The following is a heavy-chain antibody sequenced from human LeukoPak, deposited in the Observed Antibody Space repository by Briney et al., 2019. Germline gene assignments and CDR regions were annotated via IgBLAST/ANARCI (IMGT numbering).Heavy chain of an antibody. Sequence: SETLSLTCTISGDSINSYHWSWLRQPPGSKLEWIGYFYYSGSTNYNPSLKSRVTISEDTSENQFSLKLTSVTAADTAVYYCVSTNDQLHYDSSGYYGYWGQGTLVTVSS. V-gene: IGHV4-59*12. J-gene: IGHJ4*02. CDR2: FYYSGST. CDR3: VSTNDQLHYDSSGYYGY. CDR1: GDSINSYH. D-gene: IGHD3-22*01.